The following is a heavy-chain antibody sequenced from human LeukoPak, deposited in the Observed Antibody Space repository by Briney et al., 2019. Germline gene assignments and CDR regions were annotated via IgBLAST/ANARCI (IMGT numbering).Heavy chain of an antibody. J-gene: IGHJ4*02. D-gene: IGHD6-19*01. V-gene: IGHV1-2*02. CDR2: INPNSGGT. CDR1: GYTFTGYY. CDR3: ARGDSSGWYDY. Sequence: ASVTVSCKASGYTFTGYYIHWVRQAPGQGLEWMGWINPNSGGTNYAQKFQGRVTMTRDTSISTAYMELSRPRSDDTAMYYCARGDSSGWYDYWGQGTLVTVSS.